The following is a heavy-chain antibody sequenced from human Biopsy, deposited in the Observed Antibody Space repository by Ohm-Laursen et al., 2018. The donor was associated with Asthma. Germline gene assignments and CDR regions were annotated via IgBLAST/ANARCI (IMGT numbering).Heavy chain of an antibody. J-gene: IGHJ4*02. CDR3: VKDIRLQLWGFDS. Sequence: SLRLSCTASGFSFSNFAIHWVRQAPGTGLEWVSGVSWNSGSIDYADSVKGRFTISRDNAKNSLYLQMNSLRGADTALYYCVKDIRLQLWGFDSWGQGTLVTVSS. D-gene: IGHD6-13*01. V-gene: IGHV3-9*01. CDR1: GFSFSNFA. CDR2: VSWNSGSI.